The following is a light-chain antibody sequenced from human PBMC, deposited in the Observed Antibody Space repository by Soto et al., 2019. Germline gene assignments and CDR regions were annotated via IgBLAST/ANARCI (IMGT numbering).Light chain of an antibody. Sequence: EIVITQSPSTLSVSPVERSTLSCRASQSVSSSYLAWYQQKPGQAPRLLIYGASSRATGIPDRFSGSGSGTDFTLTISRLEPEDFAVYYCQQYGSSPWTFGQGTKVDIK. V-gene: IGKV3-20*01. CDR3: QQYGSSPWT. CDR1: QSVSSSY. CDR2: GAS. J-gene: IGKJ1*01.